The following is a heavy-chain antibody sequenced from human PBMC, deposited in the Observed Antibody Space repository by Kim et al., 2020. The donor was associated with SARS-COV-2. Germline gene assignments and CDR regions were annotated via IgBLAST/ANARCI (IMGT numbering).Heavy chain of an antibody. CDR3: ARSYFENWFDP. CDR2: T. J-gene: IGHJ5*02. D-gene: IGHD3-9*01. Sequence: TKYSQKFQGRVTITRDTSASTAYMELSSLRSEDTAVYYCARSYFENWFDPWGQGTLVTVSS. V-gene: IGHV1-3*01.